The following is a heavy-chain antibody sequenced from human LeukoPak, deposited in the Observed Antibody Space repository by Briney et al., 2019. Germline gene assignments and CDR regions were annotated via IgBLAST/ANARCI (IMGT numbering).Heavy chain of an antibody. CDR3: ARDTGGGYSCYDC. CDR2: IKQDGSEK. Sequence: TGGSLRLSCAASGFTFSSYWMTWIRQAPGKGLEWVANIKQDGSEKYYVDSVKGRFTISRDNAKNSLYPQMNSLSAEDTAVYYCARDTGGGYSCYDCWGQGTLVTVSS. J-gene: IGHJ4*02. V-gene: IGHV3-7*01. D-gene: IGHD5-18*01. CDR1: GFTFSSYW.